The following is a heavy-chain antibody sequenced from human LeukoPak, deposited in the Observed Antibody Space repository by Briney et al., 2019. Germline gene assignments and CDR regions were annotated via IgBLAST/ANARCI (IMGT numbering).Heavy chain of an antibody. CDR1: GFTFSNAW. CDR2: IKSKTDGGTT. J-gene: IGHJ4*02. Sequence: PGGSLRLSCAASGFTFSNAWMSWVRQAPGKGLEWVGRIKSKTDGGTTDYAAPVKGRFTISRDDSKNTLYLQMNSLKTEDTAVYYCTTGQLVNMFYFDYWGQGTLVTVSS. D-gene: IGHD6-6*01. V-gene: IGHV3-15*01. CDR3: TTGQLVNMFYFDY.